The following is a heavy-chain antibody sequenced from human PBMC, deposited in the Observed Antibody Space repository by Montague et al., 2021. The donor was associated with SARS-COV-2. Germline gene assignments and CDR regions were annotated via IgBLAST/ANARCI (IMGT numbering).Heavy chain of an antibody. J-gene: IGHJ4*02. D-gene: IGHD2-8*02. CDR3: ARGGHCSRGICSSVGLVDF. V-gene: IGHV3-11*05. CDR2: ISTSSFYT. CDR1: GFTFSDYY. Sequence: SLRLSCAASGFTFSDYYMGWIRQAPGKGLEWVSDISTSSFYTNYADSVKGRFTISRDNAKNSLYLQMNSLRAAGTAVYYCARGGHCSRGICSSVGLVDFWGPGTLVTVSS.